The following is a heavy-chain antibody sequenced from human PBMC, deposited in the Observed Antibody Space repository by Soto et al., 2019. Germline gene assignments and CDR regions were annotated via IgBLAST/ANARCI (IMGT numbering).Heavy chain of an antibody. CDR1: GFTFTTYA. J-gene: IGHJ4*02. CDR3: AQGPRSWVY. D-gene: IGHD2-15*01. CDR2: ISGSGGRT. V-gene: IGHV3-23*01. Sequence: EVQLLESGGGLVQPGGSLRLSCAASGFTFTTYAMTWVRQAPGKGLEWVSAISGSGGRTFHADSVKGRFTISRDNSKNTLYLQMNRLRAEDTAVYYCAQGPRSWVYWGQGTLVTVSS.